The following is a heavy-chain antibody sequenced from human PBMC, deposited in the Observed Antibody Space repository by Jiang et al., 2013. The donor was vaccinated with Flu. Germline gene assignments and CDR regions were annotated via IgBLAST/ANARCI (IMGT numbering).Heavy chain of an antibody. CDR1: GGSISSSSYY. Sequence: GPGLVKPSETLSLTCTVSGGSISSSSYYWGWIRQPPGKGLEWIGSIYYSGSTYYNPSLKSRVTISVDTSKNQFSLKLSSVTAADTAVYYCARDHQRELFYVDYWGQGTLGHRLL. J-gene: IGHJ4*02. V-gene: IGHV4-39*07. CDR3: ARDHQRELFYVDY. CDR2: IYYSGST. D-gene: IGHD3-10*01.